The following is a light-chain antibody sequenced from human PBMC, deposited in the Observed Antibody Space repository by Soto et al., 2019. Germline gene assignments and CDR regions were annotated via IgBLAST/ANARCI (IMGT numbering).Light chain of an antibody. V-gene: IGKV3-20*01. CDR1: QSLSSSY. CDR2: GAS. Sequence: EVVLTQSPGTLSLSPGERATLSCRASQSLSSSYLAWYQQKPGQAPRLLLYGASNRATGIPDRFSGSGSGTDFTLTINRLEPEDLAVYFCLQHASPLYTFGQGTKLEIK. CDR3: LQHASPLYT. J-gene: IGKJ2*01.